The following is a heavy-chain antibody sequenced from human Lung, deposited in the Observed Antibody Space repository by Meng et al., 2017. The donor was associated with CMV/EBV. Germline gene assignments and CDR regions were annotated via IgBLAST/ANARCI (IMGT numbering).Heavy chain of an antibody. CDR1: GFNFYGFY. Sequence: ASVXVSCKTSGFNFYGFYIHWVRRAPGQGLEWMGRINPKNGDQKYAQRFEGRVSMTTDTSITTVYMELRSLRSDETAFYYCTRRPLGSTRPFDYWAQGTXVTVSS. J-gene: IGHJ4*02. CDR3: TRRPLGSTRPFDY. CDR2: INPKNGDQ. D-gene: IGHD1-26*01. V-gene: IGHV1-2*06.